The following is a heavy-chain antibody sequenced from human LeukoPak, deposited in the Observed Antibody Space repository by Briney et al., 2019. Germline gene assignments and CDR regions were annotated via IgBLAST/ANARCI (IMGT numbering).Heavy chain of an antibody. Sequence: SLKVSSKASRDTLSSYAISCVRQTPGQRREWMGEIIPIFGTASYAQKFQGRVTITADKSTSSAYMELSSLRSEDTAVYYCARSLYYYDSSGYGYYYFDYWGQGTLVTVSS. D-gene: IGHD3-22*01. V-gene: IGHV1-69*06. CDR1: RDTLSSYA. J-gene: IGHJ4*02. CDR3: ARSLYYYDSSGYGYYYFDY. CDR2: IIPIFGTA.